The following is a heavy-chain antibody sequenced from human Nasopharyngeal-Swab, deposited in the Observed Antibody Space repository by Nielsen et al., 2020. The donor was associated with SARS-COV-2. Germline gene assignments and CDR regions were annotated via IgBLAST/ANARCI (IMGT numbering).Heavy chain of an antibody. CDR1: GGSISSYY. D-gene: IGHD3-22*01. Sequence: SETLSLTCTVSGGSISSYYWSWIRQPAGKGLEWIGRIYTSGSTNYNPSLKSRVTISVDTSKNQFSLKLSSVTAADTAVYYCARGPLTNYDSSGYYCDYWGQGTLVTVSS. V-gene: IGHV4-4*07. J-gene: IGHJ4*02. CDR2: IYTSGST. CDR3: ARGPLTNYDSSGYYCDY.